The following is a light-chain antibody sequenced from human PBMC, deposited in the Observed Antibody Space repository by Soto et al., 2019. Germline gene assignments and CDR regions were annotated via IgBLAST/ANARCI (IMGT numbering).Light chain of an antibody. CDR2: DVR. J-gene: IGLJ1*01. CDR3: RSYTPTSTYV. V-gene: IGLV2-14*01. Sequence: QSVLTQPASVSGSPGQSITISCTGTSSDVGGYNFVSWYQQHPGKAPKLMIYDVRNRPSGVSNRFSGSKSVNTASLTISGLQAEDEADYYCRSYTPTSTYVFGTGTKATVL. CDR1: SSDVGGYNF.